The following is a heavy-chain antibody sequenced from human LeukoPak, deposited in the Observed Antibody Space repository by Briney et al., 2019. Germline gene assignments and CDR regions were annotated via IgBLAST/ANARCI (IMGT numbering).Heavy chain of an antibody. V-gene: IGHV3-23*01. D-gene: IGHD3-16*01. J-gene: IGHJ1*01. CDR1: GFTFSSYG. CDR2: ISGSGGST. Sequence: GGSLRLSCAASGFTFSSYGMSWVRQAPGKGLEWVSAISGSGGSTYYADSVKGRFTISRDNSKNTLYLQMNSLRAEDTAVYYCAKGQVLRYFQHWGQGTLVTVSS. CDR3: AKGQVLRYFQH.